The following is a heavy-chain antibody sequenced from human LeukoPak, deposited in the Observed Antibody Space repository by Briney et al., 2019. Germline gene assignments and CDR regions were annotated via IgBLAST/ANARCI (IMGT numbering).Heavy chain of an antibody. CDR2: ISWDGGST. CDR1: GLTFDDHA. CDR3: AKDMDYYGSGSYYNLYYGMDV. J-gene: IGHJ6*04. Sequence: GGSLRLSCAASGLTFDDHAMHWVRQAPGKGLEWVSLISWDGGSTYYADSVKGRFTISRDNSKNSLYLQMNSLRAEDTALYYRAKDMDYYGSGSYYNLYYGMDVWGKGTTVTVSS. V-gene: IGHV3-43D*04. D-gene: IGHD3-10*01.